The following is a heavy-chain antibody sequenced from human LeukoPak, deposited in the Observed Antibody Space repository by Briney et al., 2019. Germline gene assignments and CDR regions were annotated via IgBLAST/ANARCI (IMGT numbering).Heavy chain of an antibody. CDR1: GGSFSGYY. CDR2: INHSGST. J-gene: IGHJ6*02. Sequence: KPSETLSLTCAVYGGSFSGYYWSWIRQPPGKGLEWIGEINHSGSTNYNPSLKSRVTISVDTSKNQFSLKLSSVTAADTAVYYCARGRETYSSSSDYYYGMDVWAKGPRSPSP. V-gene: IGHV4-34*01. CDR3: ARGRETYSSSSDYYYGMDV. D-gene: IGHD6-6*01.